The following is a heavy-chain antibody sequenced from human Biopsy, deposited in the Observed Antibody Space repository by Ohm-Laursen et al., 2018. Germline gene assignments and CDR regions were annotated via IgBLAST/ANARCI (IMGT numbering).Heavy chain of an antibody. CDR3: AKCMTYSGDGIDC. CDR2: IRGSGDST. CDR1: GFPFTGFS. J-gene: IGHJ4*02. Sequence: SLRLSCAASGFPFTGFSMDWVRQAPGKGLEWVSSIRGSGDSTNYAASVKGRFTISRDNSKNTLYLQMSSLRAEDTALYYCAKCMTYSGDGIDCWGQGTLVTVSS. D-gene: IGHD5-12*01. V-gene: IGHV3-23*01.